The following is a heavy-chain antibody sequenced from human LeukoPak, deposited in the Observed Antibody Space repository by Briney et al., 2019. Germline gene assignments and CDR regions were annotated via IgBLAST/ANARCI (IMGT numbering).Heavy chain of an antibody. Sequence: PGGSLRLSCAVSGFTVNSNYMNWVRQAPGKGLEWVSVIYSGGDTYYADSVKGRFTISRDNSKNTLYLQMNSLRAEDTAVYYCARDGITIFGDYYLDYWGQGTLVTVSS. CDR1: GFTVNSNY. V-gene: IGHV3-66*01. CDR2: IYSGGDT. CDR3: ARDGITIFGDYYLDY. J-gene: IGHJ4*02. D-gene: IGHD3-3*01.